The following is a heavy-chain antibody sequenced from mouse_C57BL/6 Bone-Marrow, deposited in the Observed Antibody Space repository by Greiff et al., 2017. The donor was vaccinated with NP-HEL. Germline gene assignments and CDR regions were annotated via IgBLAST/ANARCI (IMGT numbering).Heavy chain of an antibody. J-gene: IGHJ2*01. V-gene: IGHV1-80*01. CDR2: IYPGDGDT. CDR3: ASSFITTVVDY. CDR1: GYAFSSYW. Sequence: QVQLKQSGAELVKPGASVKISCKASGYAFSSYWMNWVKQRPGKGLEWIGQIYPGDGDTNYNGKFKGKATLTADKSSSTAYMQLSSLTSEDSAVYFCASSFITTVVDYWGQGTTLTVSS. D-gene: IGHD1-1*01.